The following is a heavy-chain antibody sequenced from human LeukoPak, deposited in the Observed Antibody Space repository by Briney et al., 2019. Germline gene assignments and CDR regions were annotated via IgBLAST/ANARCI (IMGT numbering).Heavy chain of an antibody. J-gene: IGHJ5*02. D-gene: IGHD3-3*01. Sequence: ASVKVSCKASGYTFTSYGISWVRQAPGQGLEWMGWISAYNGNTNYAQKLQGRVTMTTDTSTSTAYMELRSLRTDDTAVYYCARLDYDFWSGYYPNWFDPWGQGTLVTVSS. CDR3: ARLDYDFWSGYYPNWFDP. CDR2: ISAYNGNT. V-gene: IGHV1-18*01. CDR1: GYTFTSYG.